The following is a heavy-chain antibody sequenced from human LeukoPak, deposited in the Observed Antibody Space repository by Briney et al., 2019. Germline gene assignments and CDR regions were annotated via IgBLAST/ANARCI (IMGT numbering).Heavy chain of an antibody. CDR2: ISGSGGST. V-gene: IGHV3-23*01. D-gene: IGHD4-11*01. CDR1: GFTFSSYA. CDR3: ARGTVTTISHFDY. Sequence: GGSLRLSCAASGFTFSSYAMSWVRQAPGKGLEWVSAISGSGGSTYYADSVKGRCTISRDNSKNTLYLQMNSLRAEDTAVYYCARGTVTTISHFDYWGQGTLVTVSS. J-gene: IGHJ4*02.